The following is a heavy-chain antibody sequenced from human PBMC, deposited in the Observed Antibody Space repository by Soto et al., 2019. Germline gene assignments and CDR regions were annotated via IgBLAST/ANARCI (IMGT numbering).Heavy chain of an antibody. J-gene: IGHJ4*02. CDR2: INPASGST. D-gene: IGHD6-25*01. Sequence: QVQLVQSGAEVKKPGASVKLSCRTSGYTFTHYYIHCVRQAPGQGLEWLAIINPASGSTNYAQDFLGRVTLTMDTSTTTVYMELSGLRAEDTAIFYCARDLEAGDHWGQGTLVTVSS. V-gene: IGHV1-46*03. CDR3: ARDLEAGDH. CDR1: GYTFTHYY.